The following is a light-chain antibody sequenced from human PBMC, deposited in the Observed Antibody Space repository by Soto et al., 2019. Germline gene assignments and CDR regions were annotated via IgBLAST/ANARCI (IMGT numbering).Light chain of an antibody. CDR1: QSVTSTS. V-gene: IGKV3-20*01. CDR3: QHYVTSSIT. Sequence: EIVLTQSPGTLSLSPLEIATLSFMASQSVTSTSLAWYQQKPGQAPRLLIYGASSRATGTPDRISGGGSGTDFTLTISRLEPQDFAVYYCQHYVTSSITFGQGTKVDI. CDR2: GAS. J-gene: IGKJ1*01.